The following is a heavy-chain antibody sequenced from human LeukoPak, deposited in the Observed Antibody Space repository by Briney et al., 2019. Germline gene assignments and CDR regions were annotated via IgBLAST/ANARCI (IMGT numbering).Heavy chain of an antibody. CDR1: GFTVSSNY. J-gene: IGHJ6*02. CDR2: IYSGGST. Sequence: PGGSLRLSCAASGFTVSSNYMSWVRQAPGKGLEWVSVIYSGGSTYYADSVKGRFTISRDNSKNTLYLQMNSLRAEDTAVYYCARGGPCGGDCYSYYHYYYGMDVWGQGTTVTVSS. V-gene: IGHV3-53*01. D-gene: IGHD2-21*02. CDR3: ARGGPCGGDCYSYYHYYYGMDV.